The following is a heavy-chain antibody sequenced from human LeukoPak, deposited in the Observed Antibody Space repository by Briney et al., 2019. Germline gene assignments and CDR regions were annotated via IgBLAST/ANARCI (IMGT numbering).Heavy chain of an antibody. CDR2: ISGSGGST. J-gene: IGHJ4*02. Sequence: GGSLRLSCAASGFTFSSYAMSWVRQAPGKGLEWVSAISGSGGSTYYADSVKGRFTISRDNSKNTLYLQMNSLRAEDTAVYYCAKDLARYSSGPGDYFDYWGQGILVTVSS. CDR1: GFTFSSYA. V-gene: IGHV3-23*01. D-gene: IGHD6-19*01. CDR3: AKDLARYSSGPGDYFDY.